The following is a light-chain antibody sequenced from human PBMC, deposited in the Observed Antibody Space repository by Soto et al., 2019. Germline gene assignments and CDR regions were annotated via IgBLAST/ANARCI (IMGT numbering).Light chain of an antibody. CDR2: GAS. Sequence: EIVLTQSPGTLSLSPGERATLSCRASQSVSSIYLAWYQQKPGQAPRLLIYGASSRATGISDRFSGSGSGTDFTLIITRLEPEDFAVYYCQHYGSSSYTFGQGTKLEIK. CDR1: QSVSSIY. J-gene: IGKJ2*01. CDR3: QHYGSSSYT. V-gene: IGKV3-20*01.